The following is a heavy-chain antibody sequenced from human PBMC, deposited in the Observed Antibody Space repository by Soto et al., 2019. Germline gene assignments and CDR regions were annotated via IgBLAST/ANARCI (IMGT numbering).Heavy chain of an antibody. Sequence: QVQLEQSGAEVKKPGASVKVSCKASGYTFSDYYVHWVRQAPGQGLEWMGWINPYSGATNYAQKFQDWVTMTGDASVSTAYLELTTLVSADTAVYYCARARANVAPNWFDPWGQGTLVIVSS. J-gene: IGHJ5*02. V-gene: IGHV1-2*04. CDR3: ARARANVAPNWFDP. CDR2: INPYSGAT. D-gene: IGHD5-12*01. CDR1: GYTFSDYY.